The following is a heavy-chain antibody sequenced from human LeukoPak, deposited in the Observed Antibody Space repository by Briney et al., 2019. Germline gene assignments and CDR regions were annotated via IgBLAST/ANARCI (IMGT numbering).Heavy chain of an antibody. CDR2: ISTYNDNT. V-gene: IGHV1-18*01. Sequence: ASVKVSCKASGGTFSSYAISWVRQAPGQGLEWMGWISTYNDNTNYAQKFQGRVTMTTDTSTSTVYMELRSLRSDDTAVYYCARDVVGSGSYYKDYWGQGTLVTVSS. CDR3: ARDVVGSGSYYKDY. D-gene: IGHD3-10*01. CDR1: GGTFSSYA. J-gene: IGHJ4*02.